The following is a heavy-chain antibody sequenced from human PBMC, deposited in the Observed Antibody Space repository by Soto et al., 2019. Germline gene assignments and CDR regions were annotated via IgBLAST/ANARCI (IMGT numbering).Heavy chain of an antibody. CDR1: GYTFTSYG. CDR2: ISAYNGNT. CDR3: ATETDGSGSYYSGVDAFDI. Sequence: QVQLVQSGAEVKKPGASVKVSCKASGYTFTSYGISWVRQAPGQGLEWMGWISAYNGNTNYAQKRQGRVTMTTDTSTSTAYMEMRSLRSDDTAVYYCATETDGSGSYYSGVDAFDIWGQGTMVTVSS. V-gene: IGHV1-18*01. J-gene: IGHJ3*02. D-gene: IGHD3-10*01.